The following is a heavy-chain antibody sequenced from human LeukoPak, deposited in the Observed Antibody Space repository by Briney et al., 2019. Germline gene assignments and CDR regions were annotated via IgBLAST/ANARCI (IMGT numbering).Heavy chain of an antibody. CDR3: RSYGLGGHGG. D-gene: IGHD5-18*01. CDR1: GFTFGDYA. CDR2: IRSKAYGGTT. V-gene: IGHV3-49*04. J-gene: IGHJ4*02. Sequence: GGSLRLSCTASGFTFGDYAMSWVRQAPGKGLEWVGFIRSKAYGGTTEYAASVKGRFTIPRDDSKSIAYLQMNSLRAEDTAVYYCRSYGLGGHGGWGQGTLVTVSS.